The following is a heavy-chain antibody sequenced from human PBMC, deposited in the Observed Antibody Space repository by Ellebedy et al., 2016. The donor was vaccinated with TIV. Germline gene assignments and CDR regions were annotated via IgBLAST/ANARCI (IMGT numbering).Heavy chain of an antibody. Sequence: ASVKVSCXASGYTFTSYGISWVRQAPGQGLEWMGWISAYNGNTNYAQKLQGRVTMTTDTSTSTAYMELRSLRSDDTAVYYCARETSGIAAADWFDPWGQGTLVTVSS. V-gene: IGHV1-18*01. CDR3: ARETSGIAAADWFDP. J-gene: IGHJ5*02. D-gene: IGHD6-13*01. CDR1: GYTFTSYG. CDR2: ISAYNGNT.